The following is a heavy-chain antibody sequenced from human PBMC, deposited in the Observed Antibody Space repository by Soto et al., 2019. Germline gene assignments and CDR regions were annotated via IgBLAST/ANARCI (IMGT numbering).Heavy chain of an antibody. CDR1: GFTVSSYA. CDR2: ISAST. V-gene: IGHV3-23*01. D-gene: IGHD6-13*01. Sequence: EMQLLESGGGLVQAGGSLRLSCAASGFTVSSYALNWVRQAPGKGLEWVSGISASTYYADSVKGRFTISSDTSKNTLYLQMNRLRAEDTAIYFCAIRMYSTRWYYLDYWGQGTLVTVSS. CDR3: AIRMYSTRWYYLDY. J-gene: IGHJ4*02.